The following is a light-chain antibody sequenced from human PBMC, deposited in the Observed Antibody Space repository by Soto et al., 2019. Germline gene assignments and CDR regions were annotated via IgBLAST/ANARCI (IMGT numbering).Light chain of an antibody. CDR1: QSISSY. Sequence: DIQMTQSPSSLSASVGDRVTITCRASQSISSYLNWYQQKPGKAPKLLIYAASSLQSGVPSRFSGSGSGTDFTLAISSLQPEDFATYYGTQSYSTPRLTFGGGNKVEIK. CDR3: TQSYSTPRLT. J-gene: IGKJ4*01. V-gene: IGKV1-39*01. CDR2: AAS.